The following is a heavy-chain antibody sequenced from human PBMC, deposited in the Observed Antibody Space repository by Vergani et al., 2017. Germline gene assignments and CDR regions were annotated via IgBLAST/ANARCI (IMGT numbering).Heavy chain of an antibody. V-gene: IGHV4-34*01. J-gene: IGHJ6*03. D-gene: IGHD4-11*01. CDR1: GGSFTSYH. CDR2: IDHTGRP. Sequence: QVQLQQWGGGLLKPSETLSLTCVVNGGSFTSYHWTWIRQSPGEGLGWVGDIDHTGRPDYNPSPNSRLTRSVDKSRNQFSLTLNSVTATDTAIYFCARVNTETNGHLYYYYYMDVWGQGTAVTVS. CDR3: ARVNTETNGHLYYYYYMDV.